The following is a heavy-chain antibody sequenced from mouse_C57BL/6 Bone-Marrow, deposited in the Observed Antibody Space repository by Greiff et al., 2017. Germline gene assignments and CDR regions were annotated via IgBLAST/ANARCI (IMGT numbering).Heavy chain of an antibody. CDR1: GYTFTSYW. V-gene: IGHV1-61*01. Sequence: QVQLQQPGAELVRPGSSVKLSCKASGYTFTSYWMDWVKQRPGQGLEWIGNIYPSDSETHYNQKFKDKATLTVDKSSSTAYMQLSSLTSEDSAVYYCERNYYGSSYCCWGQGTTLSVSS. D-gene: IGHD1-1*01. CDR2: IYPSDSET. J-gene: IGHJ2*01. CDR3: ERNYYGSSYCC.